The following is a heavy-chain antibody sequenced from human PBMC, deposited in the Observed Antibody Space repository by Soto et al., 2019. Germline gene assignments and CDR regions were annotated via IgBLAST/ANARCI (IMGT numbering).Heavy chain of an antibody. J-gene: IGHJ4*02. CDR2: ISTYNGNT. CDR3: ARDTSDYFDF. CDR1: GDRLNTYF. Sequence: ACGDRLNTYFVCWLRHEPGQGLEWIGWISTYNGNTNYVPKFQGRITMTTDTSTSTAYMELRSLRSDDTALYFRARDTSDYFDFSGQGTPVTVSS. D-gene: IGHD2-2*01. V-gene: IGHV1-18*01.